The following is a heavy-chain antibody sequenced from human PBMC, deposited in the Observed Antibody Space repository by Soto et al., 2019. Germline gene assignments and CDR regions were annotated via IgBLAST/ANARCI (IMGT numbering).Heavy chain of an antibody. D-gene: IGHD2-15*01. J-gene: IGHJ6*02. CDR2: ISYDGSSK. Sequence: QVQLVESGGGVVQPGRSLRLSCAASGFTFSSYGMHWVRQAPGKGLEWVAVISYDGSSKYYADSVKGRFTISRDNSTNPVYLQMNSLTAEDTAVYYCAKEFSGRGYGMDVWGQGTTVTVSS. V-gene: IGHV3-30*18. CDR3: AKEFSGRGYGMDV. CDR1: GFTFSSYG.